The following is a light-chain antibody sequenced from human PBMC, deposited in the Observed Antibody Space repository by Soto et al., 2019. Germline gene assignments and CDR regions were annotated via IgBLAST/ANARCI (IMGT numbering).Light chain of an antibody. V-gene: IGKV3-20*01. J-gene: IGKJ5*01. CDR1: QSVSSSY. CDR2: GTC. CDR3: QQYGSSPIP. Sequence: IVLTQCRGTLSCSPGERSTLSCRAGQSVSSSYLAWYQQKPGQAPRLLIYGTCSRATGIPDRFSGSGSGTDFTLTICRLEPEDFAVYYCQQYGSSPIPFGQGTRLEIK.